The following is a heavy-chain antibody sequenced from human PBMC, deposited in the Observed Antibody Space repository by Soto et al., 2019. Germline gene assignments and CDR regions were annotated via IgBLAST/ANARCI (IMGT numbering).Heavy chain of an antibody. CDR1: GGSISSYY. Sequence: SETLSLTCTVSGGSISSYYWSWIRPRPGKGLEWIGYIYYSGSTNYNPSLRSRVTISVDTSKNQFSLKLSSVTAADTAVYYCASRKDYFDYWGQGTLVTVSS. J-gene: IGHJ4*02. CDR2: IYYSGST. V-gene: IGHV4-59*01. CDR3: ASRKDYFDY.